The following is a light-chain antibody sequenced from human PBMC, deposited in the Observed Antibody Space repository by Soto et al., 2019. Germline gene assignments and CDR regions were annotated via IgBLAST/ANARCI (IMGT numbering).Light chain of an antibody. CDR1: SSDVGSFNF. V-gene: IGLV2-23*02. CDR3: CSDAGSSTYV. Sequence: QSVLTQPASVSGSPGQSVTISCTRTSSDVGSFNFVSWYQQHPGKAPIVVIYEVTKRPSGVSNRFSGSKSGNTASLTIYGLQADDEADYYCCSDAGSSTYVFGTGTKLTVL. CDR2: EVT. J-gene: IGLJ1*01.